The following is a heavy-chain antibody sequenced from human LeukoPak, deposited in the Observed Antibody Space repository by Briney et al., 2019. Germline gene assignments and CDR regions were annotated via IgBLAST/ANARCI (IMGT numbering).Heavy chain of an antibody. Sequence: SETLSLTCTVSGGSVNTYYWSWIRQPAGKGLEWIGRIYISGITNYNPSLQSRVTMSVDTSKNQFSLNLSSVSAADTAVYYCARGGSAYHKNYLDSWGQGALVTVSS. CDR1: GGSVNTYY. V-gene: IGHV4-4*07. J-gene: IGHJ4*02. CDR2: IYISGIT. CDR3: ARGGSAYHKNYLDS. D-gene: IGHD3-22*01.